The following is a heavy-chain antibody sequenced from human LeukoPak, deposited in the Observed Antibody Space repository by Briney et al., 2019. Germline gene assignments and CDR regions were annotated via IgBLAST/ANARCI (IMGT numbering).Heavy chain of an antibody. CDR3: AIRAAKSAEWGYFDWFPHFDY. Sequence: KPSETLSLTCTVSGYSISSGYYWGWIRQPPGKGLEWIGSIYHSGSTYYNPSLKSRVTISVDTSKNQFSLKLSSVTAADTAVYYCAIRAAKSAEWGYFDWFPHFDYWGQGTLVTVSS. D-gene: IGHD3-9*01. CDR1: GYSISSGYY. CDR2: IYHSGST. V-gene: IGHV4-38-2*02. J-gene: IGHJ4*02.